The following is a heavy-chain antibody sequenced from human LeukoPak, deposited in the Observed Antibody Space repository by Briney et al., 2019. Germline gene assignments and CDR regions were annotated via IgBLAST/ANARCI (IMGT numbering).Heavy chain of an antibody. V-gene: IGHV3-23*01. J-gene: IGHJ6*02. CDR3: ARTLWFGEWFSDYYGMDV. CDR1: GFTLSSYA. Sequence: GGSLRLSCAASGFTLSSYAMSWVRQAPGKGQEWVSAITRAGTTYYADSVKGRFTISRDNSKNTLSLQMNSLRAEDTAVYYCARTLWFGEWFSDYYGMDVWGQGTTVTVSS. D-gene: IGHD3-10*01. CDR2: ITRAGTT.